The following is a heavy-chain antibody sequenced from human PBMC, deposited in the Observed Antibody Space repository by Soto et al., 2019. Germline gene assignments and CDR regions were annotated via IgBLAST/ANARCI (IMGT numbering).Heavy chain of an antibody. CDR1: GGSISRSGYF. CDR3: ARSSRSYFDY. CDR2: IYDSGST. J-gene: IGHJ4*02. Sequence: SETLSLTCTVSGGSISRSGYFWSWIRQHPGKGLEWIGYIYDSGSTYYNPSLKSRVSLSVDTSKNQFSLNLTSVTAADTAMYYCARSSRSYFDYWGQGTLVTVSS. V-gene: IGHV4-31*03.